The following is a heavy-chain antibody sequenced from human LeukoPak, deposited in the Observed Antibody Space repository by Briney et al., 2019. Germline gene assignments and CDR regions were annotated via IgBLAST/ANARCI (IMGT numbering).Heavy chain of an antibody. J-gene: IGHJ6*03. CDR2: ISAYNGNT. CDR3: ARDGPPAAGTVYYYYYYMDV. CDR1: GYTFTTYG. V-gene: IGHV1-18*01. Sequence: GASVKVSCKTSGYTFTTYGISWVRQAPGQGLEWMGWISAYNGNTNYAQKLQGRVTMTTDTSTSTAYMELRSLRSDDTAVYYCARDGPPAAGTVYYYYYYMDVWGKGTTVTVSS. D-gene: IGHD6-13*01.